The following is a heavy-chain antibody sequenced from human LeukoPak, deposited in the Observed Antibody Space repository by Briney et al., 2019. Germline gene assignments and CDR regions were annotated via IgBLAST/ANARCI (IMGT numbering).Heavy chain of an antibody. Sequence: GGSLRLSCAASGFTFSSCWMTWVRQAPGKGLEWVANIKEDGSKKNYVDSVKGRFTIFRDNAKNSLYLQMNSLRAEDTAVYYCARGGFAYYYDSSGYYYFDYWGQGTLVTVSS. V-gene: IGHV3-7*03. D-gene: IGHD3-22*01. CDR3: ARGGFAYYYDSSGYYYFDY. J-gene: IGHJ4*02. CDR1: GFTFSSCW. CDR2: IKEDGSKK.